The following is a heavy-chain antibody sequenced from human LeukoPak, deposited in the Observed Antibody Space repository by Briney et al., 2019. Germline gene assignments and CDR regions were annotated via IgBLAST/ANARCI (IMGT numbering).Heavy chain of an antibody. CDR2: INHSGST. Sequence: SETLSLTCAVYGGSFSGYYWNWIRQPPGKGLEWIGEINHSGSTNYNPSLKSRVTISVDTSKNQFSLKLSSVTAADTAVYYCASSGYYDFWSGPFDYWGQGTLVTVSS. CDR3: ASSGYYDFWSGPFDY. CDR1: GGSFSGYY. V-gene: IGHV4-34*01. D-gene: IGHD3-3*01. J-gene: IGHJ4*02.